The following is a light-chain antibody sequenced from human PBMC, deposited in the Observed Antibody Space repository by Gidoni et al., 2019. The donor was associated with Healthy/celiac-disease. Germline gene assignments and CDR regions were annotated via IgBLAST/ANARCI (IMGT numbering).Light chain of an antibody. CDR1: QSISSY. J-gene: IGKJ2*01. Sequence: DIQLTQSKSSLSAAVGDRVTITCRASQSISSYLKWYQQKPGKAPKLLIYAASSLKSGVPSRFSCSGSGTDFTLTISSLQPEDFATYYCPQSYSTPPYTFGQGTKLEIK. V-gene: IGKV1-39*01. CDR3: PQSYSTPPYT. CDR2: AAS.